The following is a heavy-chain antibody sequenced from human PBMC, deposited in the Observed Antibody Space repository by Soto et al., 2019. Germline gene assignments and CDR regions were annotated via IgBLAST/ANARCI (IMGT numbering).Heavy chain of an antibody. CDR3: ARGRTVNFYGMDG. CDR1: GYTFTDHY. J-gene: IGHJ6*02. CDR2: INPHSGDT. D-gene: IGHD4-17*01. V-gene: IGHV1-2*02. Sequence: QVQLVQSGAEVKKPGASVKVSYVASGYTFTDHYIHWVRQAPGQGLEWMGWINPHSGDTIYAQKFQGRVTLTRDTSISTAYMELSRLISDDTAVYYCARGRTVNFYGMDGWGQGTTVTASS.